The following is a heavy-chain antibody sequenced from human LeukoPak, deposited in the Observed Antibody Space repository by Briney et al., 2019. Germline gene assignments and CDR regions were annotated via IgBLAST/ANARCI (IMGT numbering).Heavy chain of an antibody. J-gene: IGHJ4*02. CDR2: INHSGST. CDR3: ARATGRGSGSYYCDY. CDR1: GGSFSGYY. D-gene: IGHD1-26*01. Sequence: SETLSLTCAVYGGSFSGYYWSWIRQPPGKGLEWVGEINHSGSTNYNPSLKSRVTISVDTSKNQFSLKLSPVTAADTAVYYCARATGRGSGSYYCDYWGQGTLVTVSS. V-gene: IGHV4-34*01.